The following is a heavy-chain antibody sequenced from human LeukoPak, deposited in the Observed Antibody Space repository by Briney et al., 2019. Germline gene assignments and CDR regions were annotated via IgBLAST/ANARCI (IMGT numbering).Heavy chain of an antibody. CDR1: GGTFSSYA. D-gene: IGHD2-2*01. CDR2: IIPIFGTA. J-gene: IGHJ4*02. CDR3: ARGGCSSTSCHGYFDY. Sequence: SVKVSCKASGGTFSSYAISWVRQAPGQGLEWMGGIIPIFGTANYVQKFQGRVTITADESTSTAYMELSSLRSEDTAVYYCARGGCSSTSCHGYFDYWGQGTLVTVSS. V-gene: IGHV1-69*01.